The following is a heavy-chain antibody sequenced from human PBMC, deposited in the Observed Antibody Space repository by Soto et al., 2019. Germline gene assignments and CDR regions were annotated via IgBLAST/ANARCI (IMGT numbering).Heavy chain of an antibody. V-gene: IGHV4-28*01. J-gene: IGHJ5*02. CDR1: GYSISSNNW. Sequence: SETLSLTCAVSGYSISSNNWGGWIRQPPGKGLEWIGYISPSGSTYYNPSLQSRVTMSVDTSKNQFSLRLSSATAMDTAVYYCAKIVATGRGPWFDPWGQGTLVTVSS. CDR2: ISPSGST. D-gene: IGHD6-13*01. CDR3: AKIVATGRGPWFDP.